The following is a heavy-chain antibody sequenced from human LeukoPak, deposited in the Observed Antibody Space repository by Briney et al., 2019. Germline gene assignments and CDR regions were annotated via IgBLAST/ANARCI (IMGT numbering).Heavy chain of an antibody. D-gene: IGHD1-26*01. V-gene: IGHV3-30*02. CDR2: IRCDGSNK. J-gene: IGHJ4*02. Sequence: PGRSLRLSCAASGFTFSSYGMHWVRQAPGKGLEWVAFIRCDGSNKYYADSVKGRFTISRDNSKNTLYLQMNSLRAEDTAVYYCAKDLSRSPLGGATRSPFDYWGQGTLVTVSS. CDR3: AKDLSRSPLGGATRSPFDY. CDR1: GFTFSSYG.